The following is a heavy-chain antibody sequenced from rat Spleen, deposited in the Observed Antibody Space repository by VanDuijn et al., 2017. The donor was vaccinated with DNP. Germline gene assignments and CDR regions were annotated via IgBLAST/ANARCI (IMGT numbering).Heavy chain of an antibody. Sequence: EVQLVESGGDLVQPGRSLKLSCVASGFTFNNYWMTWIRQVPGKGLEWVASITSSGGSTYYPDSVKGRFTISRDNAKNTLQLQMNNLRSEDTATYYCARDAGGPFDYWGQGVMVTVSS. J-gene: IGHJ2*01. D-gene: IGHD1-11*01. V-gene: IGHV5-31*01. CDR1: GFTFNNYW. CDR3: ARDAGGPFDY. CDR2: ITSSGGST.